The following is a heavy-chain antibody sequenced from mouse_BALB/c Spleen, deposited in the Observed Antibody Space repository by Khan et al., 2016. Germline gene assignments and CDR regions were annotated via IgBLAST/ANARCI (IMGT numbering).Heavy chain of an antibody. CDR2: IRNKANGYTT. CDR1: GFTFTDYY. J-gene: IGHJ4*01. V-gene: IGHV7-3*02. CDR3: ARGGGPSGYARDY. D-gene: IGHD3-1*01. Sequence: EVELVESGGGLVQPGGSLRLSCATSGFTFTDYYMSWVRQPPGKALEWLGFIRNKANGYTTEYSASVKGRFNIPRDNSQNILYLQRNTLRAEDGATYYCARGGGPSGYARDYWGQGTSVTVSS.